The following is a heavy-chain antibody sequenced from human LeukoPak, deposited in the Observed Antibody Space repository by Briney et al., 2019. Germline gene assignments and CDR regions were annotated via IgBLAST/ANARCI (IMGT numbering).Heavy chain of an antibody. CDR1: GGSFSGYY. CDR2: INHSGST. V-gene: IGHV4-34*01. CDR3: ARAPLYVSGTEIDY. J-gene: IGHJ4*02. D-gene: IGHD3-10*01. Sequence: SSETLSLTCAVYGGSFSGYYWSRLRQPPGKGQEWVGEINHSGSTHYNPSLKSRVTLSVDTSKNQFSLKLSSVTAADTAVYYCARAPLYVSGTEIDYWGQGTLVTVSS.